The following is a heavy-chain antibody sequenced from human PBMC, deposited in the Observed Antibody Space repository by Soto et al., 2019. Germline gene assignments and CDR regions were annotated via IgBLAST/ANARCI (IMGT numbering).Heavy chain of an antibody. CDR2: IIPIFGTA. CDR3: ARGGAAGTPTAWYYGIDV. Sequence: QVQLVQSGAEVKKPGSSVKVSCKASGGTFSSYAISWVRQAPGQGLEWMGGIIPIFGTANYAQKFQGRVTITADKSTSTAYMELSSLRSEDTAVYYCARGGAAGTPTAWYYGIDVWGQGTTVTVSS. D-gene: IGHD6-13*01. CDR1: GGTFSSYA. V-gene: IGHV1-69*06. J-gene: IGHJ6*02.